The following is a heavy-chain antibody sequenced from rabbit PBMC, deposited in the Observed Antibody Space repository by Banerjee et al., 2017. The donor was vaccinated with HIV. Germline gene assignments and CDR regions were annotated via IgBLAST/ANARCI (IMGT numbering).Heavy chain of an antibody. CDR1: GFDFSSYG. D-gene: IGHD6-1*01. J-gene: IGHJ4*01. V-gene: IGHV1S47*01. Sequence: QEQLVESGGGLVQPGGSLKLSCKASGFDFSSYGVSWVRQAPGKGLEWIGYITYGGSAYYASWVKGRFTISRDNAQNTVSLQLNSLTAADTATYFCARRYPGYGYAACYFNLWGPGTLVTVS. CDR2: ITYGGSA. CDR3: ARRYPGYGYAACYFNL.